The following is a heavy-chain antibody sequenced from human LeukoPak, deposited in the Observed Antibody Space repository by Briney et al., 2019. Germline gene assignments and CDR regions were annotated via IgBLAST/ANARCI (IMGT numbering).Heavy chain of an antibody. CDR3: AKDRVAIFGVVTTHWFDP. D-gene: IGHD3-3*01. J-gene: IGHJ5*02. CDR2: IRSRGDDA. V-gene: IGHV3-23*01. CDR1: GFTFSSYA. Sequence: GRSQRISRAASGFTFSSYAMNSVRQAPGTGLARASGIRSRGDDAYYADSVKGRFTISRDNSKKTLYLQMNSLRAEDTAVYYCAKDRVAIFGVVTTHWFDPWGQGALVTVSS.